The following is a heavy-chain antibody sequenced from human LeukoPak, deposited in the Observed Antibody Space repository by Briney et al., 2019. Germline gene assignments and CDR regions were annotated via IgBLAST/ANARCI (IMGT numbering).Heavy chain of an antibody. J-gene: IGHJ3*02. CDR1: GFSCSNCS. D-gene: IGHD5-12*01. V-gene: IGHV3-21*01. CDR2: ISSSSTYI. CDR3: AGDYERNLAFDI. Sequence: RAGGSLRLSCAASGFSCSNCSLKRVRQAPGKGLEWVSSISSSSTYIYYADSLEGRFTISRDNVRNSLYLQMNSLRAEDTAVYYCAGDYERNLAFDIWGQGTMVTVSS.